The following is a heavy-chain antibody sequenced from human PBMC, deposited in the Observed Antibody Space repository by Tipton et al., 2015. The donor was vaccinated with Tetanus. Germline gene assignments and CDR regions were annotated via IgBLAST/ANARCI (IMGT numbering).Heavy chain of an antibody. J-gene: IGHJ4*02. CDR3: AGVLPVNRAG. CDR1: GGSSSGFY. V-gene: IGHV4-34*01. Sequence: TLSLTCAVYGGSSSGFYWSWIRQTPGKGLEWIGEINHRGGTSYNPSLKSRVTMSLDTSKNQFSVGLTSVTAADTAVYYCAGVLPVNRAGWGQGTLVTVSS. CDR2: INHRGGT. D-gene: IGHD4-17*01.